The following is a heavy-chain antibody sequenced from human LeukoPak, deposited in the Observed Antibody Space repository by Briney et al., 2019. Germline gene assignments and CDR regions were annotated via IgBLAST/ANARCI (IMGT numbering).Heavy chain of an antibody. J-gene: IGHJ4*02. CDR2: INYSGNT. D-gene: IGHD3-10*01. Sequence: TSETLSLTCAVYGGSFSGYYWSWIRQPPGEGLEWIGYINYSGNTYYNPSLRSRVTISVDTSKNQFSLKLISVTTADTAVYYCARKGDYGSGTLYYFDYWGQGTLVTVSS. CDR1: GGSFSGYY. CDR3: ARKGDYGSGTLYYFDY. V-gene: IGHV4-34*01.